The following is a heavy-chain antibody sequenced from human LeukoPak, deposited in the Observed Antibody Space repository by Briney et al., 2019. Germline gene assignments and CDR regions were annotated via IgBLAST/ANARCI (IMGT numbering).Heavy chain of an antibody. CDR3: AKAALYCSSTNCYAARYYYGMDV. D-gene: IGHD2-2*01. CDR2: MSHDGNNE. V-gene: IGHV3-30*18. Sequence: GGSLRLSCAASGFTFSSYGMHWVRQAPGKGLEWVAVMSHDGNNEYYEDSVKGRFTVFRDNFKNTLHLQMNSLRAEDTAVYYCAKAALYCSSTNCYAARYYYGMDVWGQGTTVTVSS. J-gene: IGHJ6*02. CDR1: GFTFSSYG.